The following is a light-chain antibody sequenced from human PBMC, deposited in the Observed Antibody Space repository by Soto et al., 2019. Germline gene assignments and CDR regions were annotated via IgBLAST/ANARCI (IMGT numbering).Light chain of an antibody. Sequence: TNYTSTVSISPEERATHSFRVCPSVTHFLAWYQQKPGQAPRLLIYGAFNRATGIPARFSGSGSGTDFTLTISSLEPGDSAVYYCQQRNVWPPVTLGQGTRLEI. CDR2: GAF. CDR3: QQRNVWPPVT. J-gene: IGKJ5*01. V-gene: IGKV3-11*01. CDR1: PSVTHF.